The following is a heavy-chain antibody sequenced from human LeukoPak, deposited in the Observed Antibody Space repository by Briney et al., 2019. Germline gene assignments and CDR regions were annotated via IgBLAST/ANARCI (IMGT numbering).Heavy chain of an antibody. J-gene: IGHJ5*02. CDR1: GFSVSSKY. Sequence: GGSLRLSCAVSGFSVSSKYMSWVRRAPGKGLEWVSVIYNSGDTYYADSVKGRFSISRDNSENTVFLQMNSLRADDTAIYYCARFTAGWFDPWGQGTLVTVST. CDR3: ARFTAGWFDP. V-gene: IGHV3-53*01. CDR2: IYNSGDT.